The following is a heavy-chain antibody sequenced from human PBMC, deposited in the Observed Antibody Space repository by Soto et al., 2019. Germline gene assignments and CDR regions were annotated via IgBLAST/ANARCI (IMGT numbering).Heavy chain of an antibody. CDR2: ISYDGSNK. J-gene: IGHJ4*02. Sequence: VAVISYDGSNKYYADSVKGRFTISRDNSKNTLYLQMNSLRAEDTAVYYCARDSRKEYTSSWLDYWGQGTLVTVSS. D-gene: IGHD6-6*01. CDR3: ARDSRKEYTSSWLDY. V-gene: IGHV3-30*03.